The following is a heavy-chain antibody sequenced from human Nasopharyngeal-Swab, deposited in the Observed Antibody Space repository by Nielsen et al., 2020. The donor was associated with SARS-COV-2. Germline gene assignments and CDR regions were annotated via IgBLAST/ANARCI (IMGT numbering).Heavy chain of an antibody. Sequence: GGSLRLSCAASGFTFSRFWMTWVRQAPGKGLEWVAYLKQDGSEEYSVDSVKGRFPISRDNAKNSLYLQMSSLRAEDTAVYYCASMNYYFYYGMDVWGQGTTVTVSS. D-gene: IGHD3-16*01. J-gene: IGHJ6*02. V-gene: IGHV3-7*01. CDR3: ASMNYYFYYGMDV. CDR2: LKQDGSEE. CDR1: GFTFSRFW.